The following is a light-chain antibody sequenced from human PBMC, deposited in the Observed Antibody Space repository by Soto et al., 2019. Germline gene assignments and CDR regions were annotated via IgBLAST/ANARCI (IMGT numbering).Light chain of an antibody. Sequence: DIQMTQSPSSLSAFVVDTVTISCRATDSIDRYLNWYQQKPGQAPRVLITAASTLESGVPSRFSGSGSGTDFTLTINNLQPEDFATYYCQRTYNAPFTFGPGTKVAIK. CDR2: AAS. CDR1: DSIDRY. V-gene: IGKV1-39*01. J-gene: IGKJ3*01. CDR3: QRTYNAPFT.